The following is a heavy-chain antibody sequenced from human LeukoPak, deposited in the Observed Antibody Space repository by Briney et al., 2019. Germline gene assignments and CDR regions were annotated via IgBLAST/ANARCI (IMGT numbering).Heavy chain of an antibody. CDR2: IKAGGSER. CDR1: GFSLSGHW. V-gene: IGHV3-7*05. D-gene: IGHD4-17*01. CDR3: ARDGFVWASGIDYGWFDY. Sequence: PGGSLRLSCATSGFSLSGHWMNWVRQPPGKGLEWVANIKAGGSERYYVDSVKGRFTISRDNAKNSLYLQLNSLRAEDTAVYYCARDGFVWASGIDYGWFDYWGQGTLVTVSS. J-gene: IGHJ4*02.